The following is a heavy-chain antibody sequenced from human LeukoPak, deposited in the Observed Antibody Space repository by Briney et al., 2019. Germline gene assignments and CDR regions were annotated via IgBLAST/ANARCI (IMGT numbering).Heavy chain of an antibody. D-gene: IGHD1-1*01. CDR2: IYSGGNT. J-gene: IGHJ4*02. CDR1: GFTVSTNY. V-gene: IGHV3-53*01. CDR3: ARDRVNWNDVGGLFDY. Sequence: PGGSLRLSCAASGFTVSTNYMSWLRQAPGKGLEWVSLIYSGGNTYYADSVKGRFTISRDNSKNTLYLQMNSLSAEDTAVYYCARDRVNWNDVGGLFDYWGQGTLATVSS.